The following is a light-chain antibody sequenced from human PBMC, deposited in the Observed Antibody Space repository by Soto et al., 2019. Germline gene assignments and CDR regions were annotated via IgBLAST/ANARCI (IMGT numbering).Light chain of an antibody. Sequence: EIVLPQSPATLSLSPGERATLPCRASQSVSSYLAWYQQKPGQSPRLLIYDASNRATGIPARFSGSGSGTDFTLTISSLEPEDFAVYYCQQRSNWPRTFGQGTKVDIK. CDR2: DAS. CDR1: QSVSSY. CDR3: QQRSNWPRT. J-gene: IGKJ1*01. V-gene: IGKV3-11*01.